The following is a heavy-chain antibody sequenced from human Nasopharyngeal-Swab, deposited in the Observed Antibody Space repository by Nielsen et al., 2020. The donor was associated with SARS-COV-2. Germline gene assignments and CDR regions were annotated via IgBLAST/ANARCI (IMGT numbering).Heavy chain of an antibody. D-gene: IGHD3-10*01. Sequence: GESLKISCAASGFTFSSYGMHWVRQAPGKGLERVAVIWYDGSNKYYADSVKGRFTISRDNSKNTLYLQMNSLRAEDTAVYYCARDFPFGGDVVYWGQGTLVTVSS. CDR1: GFTFSSYG. J-gene: IGHJ4*02. CDR3: ARDFPFGGDVVY. V-gene: IGHV3-33*01. CDR2: IWYDGSNK.